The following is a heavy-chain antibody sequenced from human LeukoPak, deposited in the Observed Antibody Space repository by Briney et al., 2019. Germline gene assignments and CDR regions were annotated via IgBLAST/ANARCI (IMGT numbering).Heavy chain of an antibody. V-gene: IGHV3-7*01. CDR1: GFSFSRFW. CDR3: ARDATRGGDFDY. CDR2: INEDGSQI. J-gene: IGHJ4*02. D-gene: IGHD3-16*01. Sequence: AGGSLILSCAASGFSFSRFWMTWVRQAPGKGLEWVANINEDGSQIYYVGSVKGRFTVSRDNARDSLYLQMTSLRVEDTAIYYCARDATRGGDFDYWGQGTLVTVSS.